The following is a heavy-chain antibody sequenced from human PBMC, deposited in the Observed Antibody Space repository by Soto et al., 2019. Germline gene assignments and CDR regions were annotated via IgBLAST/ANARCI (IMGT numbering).Heavy chain of an antibody. J-gene: IGHJ4*02. CDR1: GFSVATGTYY. CDR3: ARIFYYDDTAYYHYFDS. D-gene: IGHD3-22*01. Sequence: LSLTCTVSGFSVATGTYYWSWIRQPPGKRLEWIGKIYYSGTTLYTPSLKNRVTISIDPSRNQFSLKLSSVTAADTAVYFCARIFYYDDTAYYHYFDSWGQGAQVTVSS. V-gene: IGHV4-61*01. CDR2: IYYSGTT.